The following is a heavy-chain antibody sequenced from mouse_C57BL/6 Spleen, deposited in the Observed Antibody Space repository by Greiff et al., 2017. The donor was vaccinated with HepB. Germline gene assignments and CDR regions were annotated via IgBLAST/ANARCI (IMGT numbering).Heavy chain of an antibody. V-gene: IGHV10-1*01. CDR3: VRQRSNYLYYYAMDY. J-gene: IGHJ4*01. CDR2: IRSKSNNYAT. D-gene: IGHD2-5*01. CDR1: GFSFNTYA. Sequence: EVQRVESGGGLVQPKGSLKLSCAASGFSFNTYAMNWVRQAPGKGLEWVARIRSKSNNYATYYADSVKDRFTISRDDSESMLYLQMNNLKTEDTAMYYCVRQRSNYLYYYAMDYWGQGTSVTVSS.